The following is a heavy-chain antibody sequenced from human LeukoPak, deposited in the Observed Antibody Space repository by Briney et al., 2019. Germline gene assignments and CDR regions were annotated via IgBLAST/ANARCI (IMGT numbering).Heavy chain of an antibody. V-gene: IGHV4-39*01. CDR3: ARGYRRSGWYGDRAFDI. D-gene: IGHD6-19*01. Sequence: PSETLSLTCTVSGGSISSSSYYWGWIRQPPGKGLEWIGSIYYSGSTYYNPSLKSRVTISVDTSKNQFSLKLSSVTAADTAVYYCARGYRRSGWYGDRAFDIWGQGTMVTVSS. J-gene: IGHJ3*02. CDR1: GGSISSSSYY. CDR2: IYYSGST.